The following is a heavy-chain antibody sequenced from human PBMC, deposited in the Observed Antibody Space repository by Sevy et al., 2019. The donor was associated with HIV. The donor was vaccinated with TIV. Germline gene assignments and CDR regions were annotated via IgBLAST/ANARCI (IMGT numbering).Heavy chain of an antibody. Sequence: GGSLRLSCAASGFTFSSYWMSWVRQAPGKGLEWVANIKQDGSEKYYVDSVKGRFTISRDNAKNSLYLQMDSLRAEDTAVYYCARVQIFPHKGWYGVPSDYWGQGTLVTVSS. CDR2: IKQDGSEK. CDR1: GFTFSSYW. CDR3: ARVQIFPHKGWYGVPSDY. J-gene: IGHJ4*02. V-gene: IGHV3-7*03. D-gene: IGHD6-19*01.